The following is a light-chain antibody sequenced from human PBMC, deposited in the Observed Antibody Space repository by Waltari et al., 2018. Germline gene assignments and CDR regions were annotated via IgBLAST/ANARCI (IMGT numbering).Light chain of an antibody. CDR1: HSVGKF. Sequence: EVVLTQSPVTLSLSPGARATLSCRASHSVGKFLAWYQKKPGQAPRLLIYDASTRSAGIPVTFSGSGSGTDFTLTISSVQPEDFALYFCQQRSDWPPSITFGQGTRLEI. V-gene: IGKV3-11*01. J-gene: IGKJ5*01. CDR2: DAS. CDR3: QQRSDWPPSIT.